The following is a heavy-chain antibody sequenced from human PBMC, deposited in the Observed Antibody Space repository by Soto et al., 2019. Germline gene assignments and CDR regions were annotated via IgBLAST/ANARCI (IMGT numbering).Heavy chain of an antibody. D-gene: IGHD1-26*01. V-gene: IGHV4-59*01. CDR2: IYYSGST. CDR1: GGSISNYY. J-gene: IGHJ4*02. Sequence: SETLSLTCAVSGGSISNYYWSWIRQPPGKRLEWIGYIYYSGSTSYNPSLKSRVTISVDTSKNKFSLKLSSVTAADTAVYYCAREREGDYFDYWGQGTPVTVSS. CDR3: AREREGDYFDY.